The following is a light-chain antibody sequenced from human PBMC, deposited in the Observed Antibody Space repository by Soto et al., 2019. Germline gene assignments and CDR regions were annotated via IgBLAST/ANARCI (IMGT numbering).Light chain of an antibody. CDR3: QQYNSYSYT. CDR1: QSVSSF. Sequence: EIVMTQSPATLSVSPGERATLSCRASQSVSSFLAWYQQKPGQSPRLLIHGASTRATGIPARFSGSGSGTDFTLTISSLEPEDFAVYYCQQYNSYSYTFGQGTKVDIK. J-gene: IGKJ2*01. CDR2: GAS. V-gene: IGKV3D-15*01.